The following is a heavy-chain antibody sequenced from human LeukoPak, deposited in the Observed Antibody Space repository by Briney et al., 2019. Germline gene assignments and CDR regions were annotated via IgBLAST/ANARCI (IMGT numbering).Heavy chain of an antibody. J-gene: IGHJ5*01. CDR3: AKPISGGLAVTADWFHP. V-gene: IGHV3-23*01. Sequence: GGSLRLSCTATGFAFSVYAMSWLRQPPGKGLEWVSTINANSGTTSYAASVRGRFTISRDNSKNTLYLQLNTLRADDTATYYCAKPISGGLAVTADWFHPWGQGTLVVVSS. CDR1: GFAFSVYA. D-gene: IGHD6-19*01. CDR2: INANSGTT.